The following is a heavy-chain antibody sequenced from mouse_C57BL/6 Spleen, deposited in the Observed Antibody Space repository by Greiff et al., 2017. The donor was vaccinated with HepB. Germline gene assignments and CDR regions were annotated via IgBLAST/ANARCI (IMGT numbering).Heavy chain of an antibody. Sequence: VQRVESGAELVRPGASVTLSCKASGYTFTDYEMHWVKQTPVHGLEWIGAIDPETGGTAYNQKFKGKAILTADKSSSTAYMELRSLTSEDSAVYYCTSGRIITTVVATDYWGQGTTLTVSS. CDR3: TSGRIITTVVATDY. D-gene: IGHD1-1*01. CDR2: IDPETGGT. J-gene: IGHJ2*01. CDR1: GYTFTDYE. V-gene: IGHV1-15*01.